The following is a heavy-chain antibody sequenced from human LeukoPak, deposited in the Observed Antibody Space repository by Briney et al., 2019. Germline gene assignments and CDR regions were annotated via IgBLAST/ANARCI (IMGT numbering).Heavy chain of an antibody. CDR2: IYHSRST. J-gene: IGHJ3*02. CDR3: ARKTGGLYRGAFDI. D-gene: IGHD3-10*01. V-gene: IGHV4-38-2*01. CDR1: CYSISSGYY. Sequence: PSETLSLTCAVSCYSISSGYYWGWIRQPPGKGLEWIGSIYHSRSTYYNPPLKSRVTISVDTTKNQFSLKLSSVTAADTAVYYCARKTGGLYRGAFDIWGQGTMVTVSS.